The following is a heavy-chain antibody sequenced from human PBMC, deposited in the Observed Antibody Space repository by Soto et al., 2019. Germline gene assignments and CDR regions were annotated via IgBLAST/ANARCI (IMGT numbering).Heavy chain of an antibody. J-gene: IGHJ6*02. Sequence: ASVKVSCKASGYNFTTYAMVWVRQAPGQRPEWMGWINTGNGNTKYSPKFQGRVTITRDTSASTAYMELSSLKSEDTAVYYCARGERLYFLYYGMGVWGQGSTVTVSS. CDR2: INTGNGNT. CDR3: ARGERLYFLYYGMGV. D-gene: IGHD2-2*02. V-gene: IGHV1-3*04. CDR1: GYNFTTYA.